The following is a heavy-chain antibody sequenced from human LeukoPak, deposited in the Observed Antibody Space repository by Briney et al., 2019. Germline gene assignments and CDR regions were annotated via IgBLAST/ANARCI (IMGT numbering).Heavy chain of an antibody. CDR2: IYYSGST. CDR3: ARGGYSYGYMVDY. Sequence: SETLSLTCTVSGGSISSYYWSRIRQPPGKGLEWIGYIYYSGSTNYNPSLKSRVTISVDTSKNQFSLKLSSVTAADTAVYYCARGGYSYGYMVDYWGQGTLVTVSS. D-gene: IGHD5-18*01. V-gene: IGHV4-59*01. CDR1: GGSISSYY. J-gene: IGHJ4*02.